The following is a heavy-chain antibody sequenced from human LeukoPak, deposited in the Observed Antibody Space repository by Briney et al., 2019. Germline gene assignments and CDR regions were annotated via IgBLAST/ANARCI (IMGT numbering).Heavy chain of an antibody. Sequence: GGSLRLSCTASGFTFSSYGMHWVRQAPGKGLEWVAYIQYDGSNQQYADSVKGRFTISRDNSKKTVYLQMNSLRAEDAAVYYCAKGGGTGYSSSWYSNWGQGTLVTVSS. CDR1: GFTFSSYG. D-gene: IGHD6-13*01. CDR2: IQYDGSNQ. J-gene: IGHJ4*02. V-gene: IGHV3-30*02. CDR3: AKGGGTGYSSSWYSN.